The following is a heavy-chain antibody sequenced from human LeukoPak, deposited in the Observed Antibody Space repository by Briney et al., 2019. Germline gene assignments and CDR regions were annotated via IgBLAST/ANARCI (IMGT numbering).Heavy chain of an antibody. CDR1: GGSISSYY. CDR2: IYYSGST. CDR3: ARNPVVTTIGGLNWFDP. D-gene: IGHD3-22*01. Sequence: PSETLSLTCTVSGGSISSYYWSWIRQPPGKGLEWIGIIYYSGSTYYNPSLESRVTISVDTSKNQLSLKLSSVTAADTAVYYCARNPVVTTIGGLNWFDPWGQGTLVTVSS. V-gene: IGHV4-59*12. J-gene: IGHJ5*02.